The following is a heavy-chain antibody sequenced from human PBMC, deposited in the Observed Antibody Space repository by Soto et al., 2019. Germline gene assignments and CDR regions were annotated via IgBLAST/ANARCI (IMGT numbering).Heavy chain of an antibody. Sequence: SVKVSCKASGGTFSSYTISWVRQAPGQGLEWIGRIIPILGIANYAQKFQGRVTITADKSTSTAYMELSSLRSEDTAVYYCARISGYDFTDAFDIWGQGTMVTVSS. CDR1: GGTFSSYT. V-gene: IGHV1-69*02. CDR3: ARISGYDFTDAFDI. J-gene: IGHJ3*02. D-gene: IGHD5-12*01. CDR2: IIPILGIA.